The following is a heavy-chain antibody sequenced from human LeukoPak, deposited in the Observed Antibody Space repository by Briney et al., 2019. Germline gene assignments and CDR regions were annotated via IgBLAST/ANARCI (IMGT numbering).Heavy chain of an antibody. CDR2: ISWNSGSI. D-gene: IGHD3-10*01. V-gene: IGHV3-9*01. J-gene: IGHJ6*02. Sequence: GRSLRLSCAASGFTFDDYAMHWVRRAPGKGLEWVSGISWNSGSIGYADSVKGRFTISRDNAKNSLYLQMNSLRAEDTALYYCAKGLWFGEPQYYYYCMDVWGQGTTVTVYS. CDR3: AKGLWFGEPQYYYYCMDV. CDR1: GFTFDDYA.